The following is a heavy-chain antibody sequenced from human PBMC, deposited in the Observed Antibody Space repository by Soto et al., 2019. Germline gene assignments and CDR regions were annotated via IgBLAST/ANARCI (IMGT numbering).Heavy chain of an antibody. CDR1: GGSISGYY. Sequence: SETLSLTCTVSGGSISGYYWSWIRQPPGKGLEWIGYISYSGSTNYNPSLKSRVTISGDTSKSQFSLKLSSVTAADTAVYYCARDYRYGSSYYHYMDVWGKGTTVTVSS. CDR2: ISYSGST. V-gene: IGHV4-59*01. D-gene: IGHD3-10*01. J-gene: IGHJ6*03. CDR3: ARDYRYGSSYYHYMDV.